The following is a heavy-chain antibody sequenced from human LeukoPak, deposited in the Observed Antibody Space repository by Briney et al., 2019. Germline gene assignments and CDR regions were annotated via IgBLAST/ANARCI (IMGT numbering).Heavy chain of an antibody. CDR2: IIPIFGTA. Sequence: ASVKVSCKASGGTFSSYAISWVRQAPGQGLEWMGGIIPIFGTANYAQKFQARVTITTDQSTSTAYMELSGLRSEDPPVYYCARVDCSGGSCYTSFDYWGQGTLLTVSS. CDR1: GGTFSSYA. CDR3: ARVDCSGGSCYTSFDY. J-gene: IGHJ4*02. D-gene: IGHD2-15*01. V-gene: IGHV1-69*05.